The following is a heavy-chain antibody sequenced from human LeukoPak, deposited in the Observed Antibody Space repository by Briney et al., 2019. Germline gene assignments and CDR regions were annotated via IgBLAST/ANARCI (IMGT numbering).Heavy chain of an antibody. J-gene: IGHJ4*02. CDR3: ARLPPIAGRTARFDY. V-gene: IGHV4-59*08. CDR1: GGSISGYY. D-gene: IGHD6-6*01. CDR2: IYYSGSA. Sequence: SETLSLTCTVSGGSISGYYWNWIRQPPGQGLEWIAYIYYSGSANYNPSLKSRVTISVDTSKNQFSLKLRSVTAADTAIYYCARLPPIAGRTARFDYWGQGTLVTVFS.